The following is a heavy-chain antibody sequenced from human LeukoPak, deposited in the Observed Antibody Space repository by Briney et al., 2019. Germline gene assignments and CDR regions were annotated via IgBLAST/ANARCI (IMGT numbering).Heavy chain of an antibody. J-gene: IGHJ4*02. Sequence: SQTLSLTCTVSGGSLSSGGYYWSWIRQHPGKGLEWIGYIYYSGSTYYNPSLKSRVTISVDTSKNQFSLKLSSVAAADTAVYYCALREFYYFDYWGQGTLVTVSS. CDR1: GGSLSSGGYY. V-gene: IGHV4-31*03. CDR3: ALREFYYFDY. CDR2: IYYSGST. D-gene: IGHD3-16*01.